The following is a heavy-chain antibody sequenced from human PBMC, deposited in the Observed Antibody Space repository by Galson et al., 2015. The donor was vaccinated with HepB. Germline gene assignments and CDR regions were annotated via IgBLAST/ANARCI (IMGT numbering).Heavy chain of an antibody. Sequence: SLRLSCAASGFAFSTYSMNWVRQAPGKGLEWLSYISSSSSTIYYVDSVKGRFTISRDNAKNSLYLQMNSLRDEDTAVYYCARAGRYYYDSSGYSDYWGQGTLVTVSS. V-gene: IGHV3-48*02. CDR1: GFAFSTYS. J-gene: IGHJ4*02. D-gene: IGHD3-22*01. CDR2: ISSSSSTI. CDR3: ARAGRYYYDSSGYSDY.